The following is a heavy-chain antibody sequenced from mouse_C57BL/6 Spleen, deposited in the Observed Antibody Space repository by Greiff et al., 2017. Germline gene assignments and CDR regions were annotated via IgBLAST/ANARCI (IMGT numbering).Heavy chain of an antibody. CDR1: GYTFTSYW. CDR2: IHPNSGST. CDR3: ASQGCDGYYKGFAY. Sequence: QVQLQQPGAELVKPGASVKLSCKASGYTFTSYWMHWVKQRPGQGLEWIGMIHPNSGSTNYNEKFKSKATLTVDKSSSTAYMQLSSLTSEDSAVYYCASQGCDGYYKGFAYWGQGTLVTVSA. V-gene: IGHV1-64*01. D-gene: IGHD2-3*01. J-gene: IGHJ3*01.